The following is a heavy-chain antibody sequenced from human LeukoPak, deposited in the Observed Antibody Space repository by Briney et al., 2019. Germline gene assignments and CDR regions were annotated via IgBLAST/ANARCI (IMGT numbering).Heavy chain of an antibody. CDR1: GFTFSTYG. D-gene: IGHD1-26*01. Sequence: GGSLRLSCAASGFTFSTYGMTWVRQAPGRGLEWVSAISGSGGDTYYADSVKGRFTISRDNSKNTLYLQMNSLKAEDTAVYYCARDGGSYFGPFDSWGQGTLVTVSS. CDR3: ARDGGSYFGPFDS. V-gene: IGHV3-23*01. CDR2: ISGSGGDT. J-gene: IGHJ4*02.